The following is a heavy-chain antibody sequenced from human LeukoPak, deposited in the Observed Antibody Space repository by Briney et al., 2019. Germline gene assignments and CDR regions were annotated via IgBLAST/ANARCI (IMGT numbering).Heavy chain of an antibody. J-gene: IGHJ4*02. D-gene: IGHD6-13*01. CDR3: AKRSAVSGYFDY. Sequence: GGSLRLSCAASGFTFSSYAMSWVRQAPGKGLEWVSAIGGSGSPTYFADSVKGRFTISRDNSKNTLYLQMNSLGAEDTAIYYCAKRSAVSGYFDYWGQGTLVTVSS. CDR2: IGGSGSPT. CDR1: GFTFSSYA. V-gene: IGHV3-23*01.